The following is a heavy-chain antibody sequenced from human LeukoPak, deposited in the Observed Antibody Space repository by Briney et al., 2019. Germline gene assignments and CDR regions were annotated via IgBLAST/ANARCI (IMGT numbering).Heavy chain of an antibody. D-gene: IGHD5-18*01. J-gene: IGHJ4*02. CDR3: ARGYGYHLY. Sequence: SETLSLTCSVSGGSISGYCWSLIRQPPGRGLEWIGYVCDSGNTNYNPSLKSRVTISVDTSKKQFSLKLSSVTAADTAVCYCARGYGYHLYWGQGTLVTVSS. V-gene: IGHV4-59*01. CDR1: GGSISGYC. CDR2: VCDSGNT.